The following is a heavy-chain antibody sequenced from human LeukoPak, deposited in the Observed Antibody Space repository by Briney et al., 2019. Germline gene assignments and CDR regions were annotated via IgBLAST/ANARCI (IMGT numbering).Heavy chain of an antibody. CDR1: GYTFSSYG. CDR3: ASYVYGSGSYFTY. CDR2: ISGYNGNT. J-gene: IGHJ4*02. V-gene: IGHV1-18*01. Sequence: ASVKVSCKASGYTFSSYGITWVRQAPGQGLEWMGWISGYNGNTFYAQMLQGRVTMTTDTSTSTAYMELRSLRSDDTAVYYCASYVYGSGSYFTYWGQGTLVTVSS. D-gene: IGHD3-10*01.